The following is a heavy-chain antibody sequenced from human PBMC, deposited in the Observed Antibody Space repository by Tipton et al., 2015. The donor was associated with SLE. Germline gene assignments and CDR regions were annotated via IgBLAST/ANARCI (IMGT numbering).Heavy chain of an antibody. V-gene: IGHV4-34*01. J-gene: IGHJ3*02. CDR3: ARGRPAFDI. Sequence: TLSLTCAVYGGSFSGYYWSWIRQPPGKGLEWIGEINHSGSTNYNPSLKSRVTISVDTSKNHFSLKLSSVTAADTAVYYCARGRPAFDIWGQGTMVTVSS. CDR2: INHSGST. CDR1: GGSFSGYY.